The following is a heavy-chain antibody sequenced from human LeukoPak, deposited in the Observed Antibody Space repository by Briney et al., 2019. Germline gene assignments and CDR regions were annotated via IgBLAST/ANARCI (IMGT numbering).Heavy chain of an antibody. Sequence: FGPTLVNPTQTLTLTCSFSGFSIISSRVGVGWIRQPPEKALEWLALIYGNDDKRYRPSLRNRLTITKETSKNQVVLTMTNMDPVDTATYYCVHITDYGSGNLDYFDYWGQGTLVTVSS. J-gene: IGHJ4*02. V-gene: IGHV2-5*01. CDR2: IYGNDDK. D-gene: IGHD3-10*01. CDR1: GFSIISSRVG. CDR3: VHITDYGSGNLDYFDY.